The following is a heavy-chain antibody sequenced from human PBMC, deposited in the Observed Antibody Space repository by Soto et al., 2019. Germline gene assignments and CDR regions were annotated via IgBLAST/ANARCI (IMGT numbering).Heavy chain of an antibody. CDR2: IFYSGST. D-gene: IGHD3-10*02. J-gene: IGHJ5*01. V-gene: IGHV4-59*01. CDR3: ASMIGDPVLRFDS. CDR1: GGSISSYY. Sequence: QVQLQESGPGLVKPSETLSLTCTVSGGSISSYYWSWIRQPPGKGLEWIGFIFYSGSTSYNPSLRGRVTMSMDTSEYQFSLNLNSVAAADTAVYYCASMIGDPVLRFDSWGQGTLVAVSS.